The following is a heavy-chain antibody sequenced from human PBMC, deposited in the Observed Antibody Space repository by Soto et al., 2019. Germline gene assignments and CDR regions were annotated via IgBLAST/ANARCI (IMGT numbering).Heavy chain of an antibody. CDR1: GFTFSSHA. J-gene: IGHJ4*02. V-gene: IGHV3-23*01. D-gene: IGHD6-19*01. Sequence: PGGSLRLSCAVSGFTFSSHAMSWVRQAPGKGLECVSSITGSGDSTYYADSVKGRFTISRDKSKSTLYLQMNSLRAEDTAVYYCAKDLQFSGWLSAQTFDDRGQGTQVTVSS. CDR2: ITGSGDST. CDR3: AKDLQFSGWLSAQTFDD.